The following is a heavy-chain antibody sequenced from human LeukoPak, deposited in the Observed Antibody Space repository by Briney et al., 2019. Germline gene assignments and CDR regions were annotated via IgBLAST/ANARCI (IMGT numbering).Heavy chain of an antibody. V-gene: IGHV1-2*02. D-gene: IGHD6-13*01. CDR2: INPNSGGT. Sequence: ASVKVSCKASGYTFTGYYMHWVRQAPGQGLEWMGWINPNSGGTNYAQKFQGRVTMTRDTSISTAYMELSRLRSDDTAVYYCATETVAAGGRDFDYWGQGTLVTVYS. CDR3: ATETVAAGGRDFDY. J-gene: IGHJ4*02. CDR1: GYTFTGYY.